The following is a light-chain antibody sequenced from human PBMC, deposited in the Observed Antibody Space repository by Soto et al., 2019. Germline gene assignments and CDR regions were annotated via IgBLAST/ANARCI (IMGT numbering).Light chain of an antibody. CDR1: QDIINY. CDR3: QKGST. Sequence: DIQMTQSPASLSASVGDRVNITCQASQDIINYLNWYQFKPGRAPKVLIYDVSNLETGVPSRFSGSGSGADFTLTLSSLQPEDIATYYCQKGSTFGGGTKVEIK. CDR2: DVS. V-gene: IGKV1-33*01. J-gene: IGKJ4*01.